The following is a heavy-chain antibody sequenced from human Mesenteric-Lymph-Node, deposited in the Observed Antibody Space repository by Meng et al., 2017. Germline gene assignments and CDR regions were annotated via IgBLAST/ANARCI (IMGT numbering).Heavy chain of an antibody. CDR1: GYTFTSYA. V-gene: IGHV7-4-1*02. CDR3: ARDDVLRFLEWPGAFDI. CDR2: INTNTGNP. D-gene: IGHD3-3*01. Sequence: ASVKVSCKASGYTFTSYAMNWVRQVPGQGLEWMGWINTNTGNPTYAQGFTGRFVFSLDTSVSTAYLQISSLKAEDTAVYYCARDDVLRFLEWPGAFDIWGQGTMVTVSS. J-gene: IGHJ3*02.